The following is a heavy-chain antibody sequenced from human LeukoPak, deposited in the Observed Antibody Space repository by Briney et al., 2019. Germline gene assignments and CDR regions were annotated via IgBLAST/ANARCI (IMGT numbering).Heavy chain of an antibody. Sequence: GSLRLSCAASGFTFSHYYIDWVRQPPGKGLEWIGSIYYSGSTNYNPSLKSRVTISVDTSKNQFSLKLSSVTAADTAVYYCARGNYDILTGYYTPGAFDIWGQGTMVTVSS. CDR2: IYYSGST. CDR3: ARGNYDILTGYYTPGAFDI. CDR1: GFTFSHYY. J-gene: IGHJ3*02. D-gene: IGHD3-9*01. V-gene: IGHV4-39*07.